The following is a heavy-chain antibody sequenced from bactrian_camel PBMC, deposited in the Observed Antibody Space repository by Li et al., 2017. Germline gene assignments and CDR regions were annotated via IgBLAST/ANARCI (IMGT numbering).Heavy chain of an antibody. CDR2: IATGSGNT. D-gene: IGHD7*01. V-gene: IGHV3S40*01. Sequence: VQLVESGGGLVQTGGSLRLSCAASGVTFSNYAMSWVRQAPGKEREGVARIATGSGNTYYADSVKGRFTISQDNAKNTVYLQMNSLAPDDTAMYYCAAAPPGDCNGRAPWLNSYKYWGQGTQVTVS. J-gene: IGHJ4*01. CDR3: AAAPPGDCNGRAPWLNSYKY. CDR1: GVTFSNYA.